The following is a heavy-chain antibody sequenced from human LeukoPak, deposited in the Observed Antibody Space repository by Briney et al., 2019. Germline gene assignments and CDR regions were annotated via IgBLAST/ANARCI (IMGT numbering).Heavy chain of an antibody. J-gene: IGHJ4*02. D-gene: IGHD3-22*01. CDR2: ISGSGGST. CDR1: GFTFSSYA. Sequence: GGSLRLSCAASGFTFSSYAMNWVRQAPGKGLEWVSTISGSGGSTYYADSVKGRFTISRDNSKNTLYLQMNSLRAEDTAVYYCAKDRLHYYDSSGYLDYWGQGTLVTVSS. CDR3: AKDRLHYYDSSGYLDY. V-gene: IGHV3-23*01.